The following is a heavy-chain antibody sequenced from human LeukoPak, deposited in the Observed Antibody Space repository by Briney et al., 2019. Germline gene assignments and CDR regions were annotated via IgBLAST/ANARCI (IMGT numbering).Heavy chain of an antibody. V-gene: IGHV4-34*01. CDR3: ARGSSYYDFWSGYRPYFDY. D-gene: IGHD3-3*01. CDR2: VNHSGST. J-gene: IGHJ4*02. Sequence: SETLSLTCAVYGGSFSGYYWSWIRQPPGKGLEWIGEVNHSGSTNYNPSLKSRVTISVDTSKNQFSLKLSSVTAADTAVYYCARGSSYYDFWSGYRPYFDYWGQGTLVTVSS. CDR1: GGSFSGYY.